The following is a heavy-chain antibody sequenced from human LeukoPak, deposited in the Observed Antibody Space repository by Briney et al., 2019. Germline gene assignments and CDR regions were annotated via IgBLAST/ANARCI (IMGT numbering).Heavy chain of an antibody. V-gene: IGHV1-18*01. Sequence: ASVKVSCKASGYTFTSYGISWVRQAPGQGLEWMGWISAYNGNTNYAQKLQGRVTVTTDTSTSTAYMELRSLRSDDTAVYYCARYLNLGYCSSTSCLIEYYYYGMDVWGQGTTVTVSS. CDR2: ISAYNGNT. D-gene: IGHD2-2*01. J-gene: IGHJ6*02. CDR1: GYTFTSYG. CDR3: ARYLNLGYCSSTSCLIEYYYYGMDV.